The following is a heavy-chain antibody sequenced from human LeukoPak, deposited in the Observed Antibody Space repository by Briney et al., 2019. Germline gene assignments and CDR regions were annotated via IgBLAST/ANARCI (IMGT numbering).Heavy chain of an antibody. D-gene: IGHD6-13*01. V-gene: IGHV3-23*01. Sequence: GGSLRLSCAVSGFTFSSYAMSWVRQAPGKGLEWVSAISGSGGSTYYADSVKGRSTISRDNSKNTLYLQMNSLRAEDTAVYYCAKGWKQLVLYAFDIWGQGTMVTVSS. J-gene: IGHJ3*02. CDR3: AKGWKQLVLYAFDI. CDR1: GFTFSSYA. CDR2: ISGSGGST.